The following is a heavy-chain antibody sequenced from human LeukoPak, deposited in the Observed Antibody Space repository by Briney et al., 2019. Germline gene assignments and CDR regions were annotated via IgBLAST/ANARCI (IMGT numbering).Heavy chain of an antibody. V-gene: IGHV3-74*01. CDR3: SRGREYISNWNPFDF. D-gene: IGHD6-13*01. J-gene: IGHJ4*01. Sequence: GGSLRLSCAASGFTFSSYWMHWVRQVPGKGLVWVSSINGHGNTTKYADSVRGRFTISRDNAKNTLFLQMYSLRADDTAVYFCSRGREYISNWNPFDFWGHGTLVTVSS. CDR1: GFTFSSYW. CDR2: INGHGNTT.